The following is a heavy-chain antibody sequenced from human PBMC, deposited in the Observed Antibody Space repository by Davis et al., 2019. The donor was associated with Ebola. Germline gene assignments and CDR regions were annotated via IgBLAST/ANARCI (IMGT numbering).Heavy chain of an antibody. CDR2: IKEDGSEK. J-gene: IGHJ4*02. Sequence: PGGSLRLSCAASGFTFGDYWMNWVRQAPGQGLEWVASIKEDGSEKYHVHSVKGRFTISRDNAEDSLFLQMNSLRAEDTAVYYCARDKYSSSPIFDSWGQGTLVTVSS. CDR3: ARDKYSSSPIFDS. D-gene: IGHD6-6*01. V-gene: IGHV3-7*01. CDR1: GFTFGDYW.